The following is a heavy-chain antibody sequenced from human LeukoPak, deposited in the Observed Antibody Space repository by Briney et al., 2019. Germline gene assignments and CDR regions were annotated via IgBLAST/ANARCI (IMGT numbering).Heavy chain of an antibody. V-gene: IGHV3-30-3*01. Sequence: PGRSLRLSCAASGFTFSSYTMHWVRQAPGKGLDWVTIISYDGSNEYYAASVKGRFTISRDNSRNTVFLQMNSLRDEDTAVYYCARQDRGWYALDIWGPGTMVTVSS. CDR2: ISYDGSNE. J-gene: IGHJ3*02. CDR1: GFTFSSYT. D-gene: IGHD6-19*01. CDR3: ARQDRGWYALDI.